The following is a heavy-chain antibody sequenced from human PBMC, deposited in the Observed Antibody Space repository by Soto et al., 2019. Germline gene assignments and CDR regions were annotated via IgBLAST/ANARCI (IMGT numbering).Heavy chain of an antibody. CDR1: GFTFSSYW. CDR2: INSDRSST. V-gene: IGHV3-74*01. CDR3: ARVGWFGELFSSY. D-gene: IGHD3-10*01. Sequence: EVQLVESGGGLVQPGGSLRLSCAASGFTFSSYWMHWVRQAPGKGLVWVSRINSDRSSTSYADSVKGRFTISRDNAKNTLYLQMNSLRAEDTAVYYCARVGWFGELFSSYWGQGTLVTVSS. J-gene: IGHJ4*02.